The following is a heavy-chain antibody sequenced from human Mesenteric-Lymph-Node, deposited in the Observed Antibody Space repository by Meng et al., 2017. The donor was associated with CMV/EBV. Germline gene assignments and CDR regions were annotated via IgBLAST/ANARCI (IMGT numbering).Heavy chain of an antibody. CDR2: IYYSGST. CDR3: ARDGGNVNFDY. Sequence: SETLSLTCTVSGGSISSYYWSWIRQPPGKGLEWIGYIYYSGSTNYNPSLKSRLTISVDTSKRQFSLKLSSVTAADTAVYYCARDGGNVNFDYWGQGTLVTVSS. D-gene: IGHD4-23*01. CDR1: GGSISSYY. V-gene: IGHV4-59*01. J-gene: IGHJ4*02.